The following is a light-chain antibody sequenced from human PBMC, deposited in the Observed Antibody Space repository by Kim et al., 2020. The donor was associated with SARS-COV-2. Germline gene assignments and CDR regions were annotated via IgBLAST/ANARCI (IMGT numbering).Light chain of an antibody. CDR3: CSYAGSSNWV. Sequence: GQSVAISCTGTSSDVGSYNLVSWYQQHRGKDPKLMIYEVSKRHSGVSNRYSGSKSGNTASLTISRLQAEDEADYYCCSYAGSSNWVFGGGTQLTVL. CDR2: EVS. V-gene: IGLV2-23*02. J-gene: IGLJ3*02. CDR1: SSDVGSYNL.